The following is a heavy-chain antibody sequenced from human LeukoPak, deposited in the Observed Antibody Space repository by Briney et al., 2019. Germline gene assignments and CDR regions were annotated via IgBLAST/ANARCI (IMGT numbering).Heavy chain of an antibody. CDR1: GFNFSTYW. D-gene: IGHD6-19*01. CDR3: ARAAAVAGTGGFY. V-gene: IGHV3-74*01. CDR2: INSDGSST. Sequence: GGSLRLSCAASGFNFSTYWMHWVRQAPGKGLVWVSRINSDGSSTSYADSVKSRFTISRDNAKNTLYLQMNSLRAEDTAVYYCARAAAVAGTGGFYWGQGTLVTVSS. J-gene: IGHJ4*02.